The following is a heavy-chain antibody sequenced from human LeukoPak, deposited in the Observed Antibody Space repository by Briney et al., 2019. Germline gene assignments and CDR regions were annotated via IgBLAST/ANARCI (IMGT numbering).Heavy chain of an antibody. J-gene: IGHJ4*02. Sequence: GGSLRLSCTASGFIFSTYSMIWVRQAPGKGLEWVSSISSGSSNIYYADSVKGRFTISRDNAKNSLYLQMNSLRAEDTAVYYCARLREIPVFGVVTKSTSYFDYWGQGTLVTVSS. CDR3: ARLREIPVFGVVTKSTSYFDY. CDR1: GFIFSTYS. V-gene: IGHV3-21*01. CDR2: ISSGSSNI. D-gene: IGHD3-3*01.